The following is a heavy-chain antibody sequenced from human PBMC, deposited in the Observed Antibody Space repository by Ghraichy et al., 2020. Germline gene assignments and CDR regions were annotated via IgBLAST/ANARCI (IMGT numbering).Heavy chain of an antibody. D-gene: IGHD2-21*01. V-gene: IGHV3-7*04. CDR1: GFTLSDYW. CDR2: IKQDGSEK. J-gene: IGHJ4*02. CDR3: ARASGWVIDY. Sequence: LSLTCAASGFTLSDYWMNWVRQAPGKGPEWVAIIKQDGSEKHYVDSVKGRFTISRDNAKNSLHLQMNSLRVDDTTVYYCARASGWVIDYWGQGNLVTVSS.